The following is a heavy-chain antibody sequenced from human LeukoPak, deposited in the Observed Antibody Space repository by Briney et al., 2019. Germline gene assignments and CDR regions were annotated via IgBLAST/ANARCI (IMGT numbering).Heavy chain of an antibody. CDR1: GFIFSSYS. Sequence: GGSLRLSCAASGFIFSSYSMNWVRQAPGKGLEWVSSIRSSSSYIYYADSVKGRFTISRDNAKNSLYLQMNSLRAEDTAVYYCASLVVVSKSYAFDIWGQGTMVTVSS. CDR2: IRSSSSYI. J-gene: IGHJ3*02. V-gene: IGHV3-21*01. CDR3: ASLVVVSKSYAFDI. D-gene: IGHD3-22*01.